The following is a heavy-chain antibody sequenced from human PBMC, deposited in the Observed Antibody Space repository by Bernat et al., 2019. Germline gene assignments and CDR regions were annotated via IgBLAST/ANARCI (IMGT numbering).Heavy chain of an antibody. CDR2: ISGSGGST. D-gene: IGHD3/OR15-3a*01. CDR1: GFTFSSYA. J-gene: IGHJ4*02. V-gene: IGHV3-23*01. CDR3: AVTTYFDFSLNYFDY. Sequence: EVQLLESGGGLVQPGGSLRLSCAASGFTFSSYAMSWVRQAPGQGLEWVSAISGSGGSTYYADSVKGRFTISRDNSKNTLYLQMNSLRAEDTAVYYCAVTTYFDFSLNYFDYWGQGTLVTVSS.